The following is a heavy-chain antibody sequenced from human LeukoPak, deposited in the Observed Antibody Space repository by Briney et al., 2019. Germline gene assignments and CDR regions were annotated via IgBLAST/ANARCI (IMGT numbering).Heavy chain of an antibody. D-gene: IGHD3-22*01. CDR1: GFTFSSYA. Sequence: GGSLRLSCVGSGFTFSSYAMSWVSQAPGKGLEWVSVISGSGGSTNHAESVKGRFTISRDNSKNTLYLQTNSLRAEDTAVYYCAKDVDSSGYPTYYFDHWGQGTLLTVSS. J-gene: IGHJ4*02. CDR2: ISGSGGST. CDR3: AKDVDSSGYPTYYFDH. V-gene: IGHV3-23*01.